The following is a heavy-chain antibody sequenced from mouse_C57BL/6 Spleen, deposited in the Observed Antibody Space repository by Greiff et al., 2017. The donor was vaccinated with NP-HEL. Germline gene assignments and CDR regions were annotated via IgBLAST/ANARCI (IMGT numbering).Heavy chain of an antibody. V-gene: IGHV1-80*01. Sequence: SGASVKISCTASGYAFSSYWMNWVKQRPGKGLEWIGQIYPGDGDPNYNGKFTGKATLTADKSSSTAYMQLSSLTSEDSAVYFCARCDYEGGDFDYWGQGTTLTVSS. D-gene: IGHD2-4*01. CDR1: GYAFSSYW. CDR3: ARCDYEGGDFDY. CDR2: IYPGDGDP. J-gene: IGHJ2*01.